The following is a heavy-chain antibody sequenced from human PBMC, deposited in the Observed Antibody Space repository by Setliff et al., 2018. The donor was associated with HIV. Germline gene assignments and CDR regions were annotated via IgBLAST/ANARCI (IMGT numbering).Heavy chain of an antibody. CDR2: INEASGNT. CDR1: GYTFTTYA. J-gene: IGHJ4*02. D-gene: IGHD3-10*01. V-gene: IGHV1-3*01. Sequence: ASVKVSCKASGYTFTTYAIFWVRQAPGQRLEWMGWINEASGNTKCSQKFQGRFTISRYNAKNSLYLQMNSLRAEDTAVYYCARDFPPKPMVRGVIDDYFDYWGQGTLVTVSS. CDR3: ARDFPPKPMVRGVIDDYFDY.